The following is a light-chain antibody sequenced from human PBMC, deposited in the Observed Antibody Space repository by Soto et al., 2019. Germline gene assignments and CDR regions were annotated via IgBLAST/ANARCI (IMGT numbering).Light chain of an antibody. CDR3: QSYDSSLSRL. J-gene: IGLJ1*01. CDR2: GDN. V-gene: IGLV1-40*01. CDR1: SSNIGAGYD. Sequence: QSVLTQPPAVSEAPGQRITISCTGSSSNIGAGYDVHWYRQLPGTAPKLLIYGDNNRPSGVPDRFSGSKSGTSASLAITGLQPEDEADYYCQSYDSSLSRLFGTGTKLTVL.